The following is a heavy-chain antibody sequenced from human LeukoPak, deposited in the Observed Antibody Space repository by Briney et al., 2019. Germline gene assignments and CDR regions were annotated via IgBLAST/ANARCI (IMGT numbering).Heavy chain of an antibody. CDR1: GXSISSSSYY. CDR2: VHLDGRT. D-gene: IGHD3-3*01. Sequence: PSETLSLTCTVSGXSISSSSYYWGWIRQPPGKGLEWIGEVHLDGRTNYNPSLKSRLIMSVDLPENHISLKLTSVTAADTAVYYCAREGGFYRPLDYSGQGTLVTVSS. V-gene: IGHV4-39*07. CDR3: AREGGFYRPLDY. J-gene: IGHJ4*02.